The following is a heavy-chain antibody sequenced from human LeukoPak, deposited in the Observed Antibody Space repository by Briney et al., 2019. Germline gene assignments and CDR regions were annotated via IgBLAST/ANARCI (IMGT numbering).Heavy chain of an antibody. Sequence: ASVKVSCKTSGYSFTTYGITWVRQAPGQGLECMGWISAYNGNTNYAQKFQGRVTMTTDTSTSTAYMELRRLRSDDTAVYYCARFLYYGSGSYFRSYHFDYWGQGTLVTVSS. CDR1: GYSFTTYG. V-gene: IGHV1-18*01. D-gene: IGHD3-10*01. J-gene: IGHJ4*02. CDR3: ARFLYYGSGSYFRSYHFDY. CDR2: ISAYNGNT.